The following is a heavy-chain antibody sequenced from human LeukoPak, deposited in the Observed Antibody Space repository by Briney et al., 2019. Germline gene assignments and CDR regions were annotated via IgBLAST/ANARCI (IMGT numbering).Heavy chain of an antibody. J-gene: IGHJ4*02. CDR3: ARAILLYESSGYYSPFDY. D-gene: IGHD3-22*01. Sequence: SETLSLTCAVSGGSISSSNWWSWVRQPPGKGLEWIGEIYHSGSTNYNPSLKSRVTISVDKSKNQFSLKLSSVTAADTAVYYCARAILLYESSGYYSPFDYWGQGTLVTVSS. CDR1: GGSISSSNW. V-gene: IGHV4-4*02. CDR2: IYHSGST.